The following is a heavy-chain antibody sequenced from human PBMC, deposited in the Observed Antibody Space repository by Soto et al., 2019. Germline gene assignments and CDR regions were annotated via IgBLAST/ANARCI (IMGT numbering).Heavy chain of an antibody. Sequence: WGSLGISFPASGVPANDYSMSWVRQAPGKGVEWVSTISGGSSVTYYGDSVKGRFTISRDNAKKTLFLQLNRLSAEDTATYYCAKVLSKNYYYPFDFWGQGTQVTVAS. CDR1: GVPANDYS. CDR3: AKVLSKNYYYPFDF. D-gene: IGHD3-10*01. J-gene: IGHJ4*02. CDR2: ISGGSSVT. V-gene: IGHV3-23*01.